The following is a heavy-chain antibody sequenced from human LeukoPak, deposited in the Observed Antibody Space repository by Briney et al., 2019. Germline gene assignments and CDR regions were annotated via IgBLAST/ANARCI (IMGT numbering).Heavy chain of an antibody. D-gene: IGHD2-2*02. CDR2: IYTSGGT. J-gene: IGHJ1*01. V-gene: IGHV4-61*02. CDR1: GGSISSGGYF. CDR3: ATYCSHTSCHTGGGFQH. Sequence: SETLSLTCTVSGGSISSGGYFWSWIRQPAGKGLEWIGRIYTSGGTNYNPSLSSRVTVSIDTSTNQFSLRLTSVTAADTAVYYCATYCSHTSCHTGGGFQHWGHGTLVTVSS.